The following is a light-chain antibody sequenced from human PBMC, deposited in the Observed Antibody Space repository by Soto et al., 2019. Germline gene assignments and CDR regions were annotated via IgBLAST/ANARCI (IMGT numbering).Light chain of an antibody. J-gene: IGKJ1*01. CDR1: QGISGW. CDR2: GAS. V-gene: IGKV1-12*02. CDR3: QQTNSLPWT. Sequence: DIQMTQSPTSVSASVGDTVTITCRASQGISGWLARYQQKPGKATKLLIYGASTLQSGVPSRYSGSGSGTDFTLTISSLQPEDFATYYCQQTNSLPWTFGQGTKVEIK.